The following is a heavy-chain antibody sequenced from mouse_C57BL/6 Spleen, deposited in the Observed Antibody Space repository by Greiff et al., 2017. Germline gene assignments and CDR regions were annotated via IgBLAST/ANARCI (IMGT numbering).Heavy chain of an antibody. J-gene: IGHJ1*03. Sequence: QVQLKQPGAELVMPGASVTLSCKASGYTFTSYWMHWVKQRPGQGLEWIGEIDPSDSYTNYNQKFKGKSTLTVDKSSSTAYMQLSRLTSEDSAVYYCARSGYYGSSPGYFEGWGTGTTVTVSS. D-gene: IGHD1-1*01. CDR2: IDPSDSYT. V-gene: IGHV1-69*01. CDR1: GYTFTSYW. CDR3: ARSGYYGSSPGYFEG.